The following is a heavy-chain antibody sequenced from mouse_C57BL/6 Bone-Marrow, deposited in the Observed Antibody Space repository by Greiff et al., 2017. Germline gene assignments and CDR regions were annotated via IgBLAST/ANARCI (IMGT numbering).Heavy chain of an antibody. CDR3: TRDPEGVYFDY. CDR2: IDPETGGT. V-gene: IGHV1-15*01. CDR1: GYTFTDYE. Sequence: QVQLQQSGAELVRPGASVTLSCKASGYTFTDYEMHWVKQTPVHGLEWIGAIDPETGGTAYNQKFKGKAILTADKSSSTAYMELRSLTSEDSAVYYCTRDPEGVYFDYWGQGTTLTVSS. J-gene: IGHJ2*01.